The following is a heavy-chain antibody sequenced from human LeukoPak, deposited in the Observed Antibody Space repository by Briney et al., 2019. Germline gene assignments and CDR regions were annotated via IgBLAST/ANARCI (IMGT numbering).Heavy chain of an antibody. CDR3: AKVVGATWGAFDY. D-gene: IGHD1-26*01. CDR1: GFTFSNYA. V-gene: IGHV3-23*01. CDR2: ISGGGGST. J-gene: IGHJ4*02. Sequence: PGGSLRLSCAASGFTFSNYAMSWVRQAPGKGLEWVSTISGGGGSTYYADSVKGRFTISRDNSKNTLHLEMNSLRAEDTAIYYCAKVVGATWGAFDYWGQGTLVTVSS.